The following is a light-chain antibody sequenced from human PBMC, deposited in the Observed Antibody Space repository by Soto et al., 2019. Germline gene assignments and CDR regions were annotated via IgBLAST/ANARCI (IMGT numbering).Light chain of an antibody. CDR2: GAS. Sequence: EIVLMQSPGTLSLSPVERATLSCRASQSVSNHYVAWYQQKPGQAPRLLIAGASSRATGIPDRFSGSGSWTDFTLTISRLEPEDFAVYYCQQYGSSPPLTFGGGTKVEIK. V-gene: IGKV3-20*01. J-gene: IGKJ4*01. CDR3: QQYGSSPPLT. CDR1: QSVSNHY.